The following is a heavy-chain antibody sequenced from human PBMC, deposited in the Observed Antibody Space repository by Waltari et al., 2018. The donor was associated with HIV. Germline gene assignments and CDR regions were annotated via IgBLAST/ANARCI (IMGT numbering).Heavy chain of an antibody. Sequence: QLQLQESGPGLVKPSETLSLTCTVSGGSISSSSYYWGWIRQPPGKGLEGIGSIYYSGSTYYNPSLKSRVTISVDTSKNQFSLKLGSVTAADTAVYYCASSVVVTAIVAFDIWGQGTMVTVSS. CDR2: IYYSGST. J-gene: IGHJ3*02. CDR3: ASSVVVTAIVAFDI. CDR1: GGSISSSSYY. D-gene: IGHD2-21*02. V-gene: IGHV4-39*01.